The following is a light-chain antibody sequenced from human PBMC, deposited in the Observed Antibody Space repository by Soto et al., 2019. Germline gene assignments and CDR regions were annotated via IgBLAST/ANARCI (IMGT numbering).Light chain of an antibody. CDR1: QSISSW. Sequence: DIQMTQSPSTLSASVGDRVTITCRASQSISSWVAWYQQKPGKGPKLLIYKASHLESGVPSRFSGSGSGTEFILTISSLQPDDFATYSCQQYDSYSWTFDQGTKVDIK. CDR3: QQYDSYSWT. V-gene: IGKV1-5*03. CDR2: KAS. J-gene: IGKJ1*01.